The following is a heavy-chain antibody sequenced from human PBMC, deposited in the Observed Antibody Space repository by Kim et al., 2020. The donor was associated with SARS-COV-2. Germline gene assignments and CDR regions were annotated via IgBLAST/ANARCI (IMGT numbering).Heavy chain of an antibody. CDR2: INTNTGNP. J-gene: IGHJ4*02. V-gene: IGHV7-4-1*02. CDR3: ARVPPQLFFKLVGRIFDY. CDR1: GYTFTSYA. Sequence: ASVKVSCKASGYTFTSYAMNWVRQAPGQGLEWMGWINTNTGNPTYAQGFTGRFVFSLDTSVSTAYLQISSLKAEDTAVYYCARVPPQLFFKLVGRIFDYWGQGTLVTVSS. D-gene: IGHD2-2*01.